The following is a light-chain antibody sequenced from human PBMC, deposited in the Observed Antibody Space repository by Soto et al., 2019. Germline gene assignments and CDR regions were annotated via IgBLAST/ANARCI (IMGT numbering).Light chain of an antibody. CDR3: QQYSTYSRT. Sequence: DIQMTQSPSTLSASLGDRVTITCRASQSISNWLAWYQQKPGKAPNLLIYKASSLESGVPSRFSGSGSGTEFTLPISSLQPDDFATYYCQQYSTYSRTFGQGTKVEIK. CDR2: KAS. CDR1: QSISNW. J-gene: IGKJ1*01. V-gene: IGKV1-5*03.